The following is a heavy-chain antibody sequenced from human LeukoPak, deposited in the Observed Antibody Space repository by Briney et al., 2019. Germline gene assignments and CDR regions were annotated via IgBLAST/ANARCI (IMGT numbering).Heavy chain of an antibody. V-gene: IGHV1-24*01. J-gene: IGHJ4*02. CDR2: FDPEDGET. CDR3: HGGPSKMVRERAFDY. CDR1: GYTLTELS. D-gene: IGHD3-10*01. Sequence: ASVKVSCKVSGYTLTELSMHWVRQAPGKGLEWMGGFDPEDGETIYAQKFQGRVTMTEDTSTDTAYMELSSLRSEDTAVYYRHGGPSKMVRERAFDYWGQGTLVTVSS.